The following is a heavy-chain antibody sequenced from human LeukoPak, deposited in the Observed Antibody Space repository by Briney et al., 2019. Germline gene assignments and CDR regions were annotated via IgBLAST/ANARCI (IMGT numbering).Heavy chain of an antibody. CDR2: IWSDGTGK. V-gene: IGHV3-33*08. J-gene: IGHJ4*02. CDR3: ARDAERGFDYSNSLKY. CDR1: GFTYSHYG. Sequence: GGSLRLSCAPSGFTYSHYGMHWVRQAPGKGLECLAVIWSDGTGKYYSDAVKGRYTLSRDNSRNTLDLQMDSLRGDDTAVYYCARDAERGFDYSNSLKYWGQGTLVTVSS. D-gene: IGHD4-11*01.